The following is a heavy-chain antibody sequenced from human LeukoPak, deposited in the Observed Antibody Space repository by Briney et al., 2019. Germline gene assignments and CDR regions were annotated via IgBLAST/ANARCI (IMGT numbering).Heavy chain of an antibody. CDR1: GGSISSGSYY. CDR3: ARHVPTIFVGLDAFDI. CDR2: IYTSGST. J-gene: IGHJ3*02. V-gene: IGHV4-61*02. D-gene: IGHD3-3*01. Sequence: SETLSLTCTVSGGSISSGSYYWSWIRQPAGKGLEWIGRIYTSGSTNYNPSLKSRVTISVDTSKNQFSLKLSSVTAADTAVYYCARHVPTIFVGLDAFDIWGQGTMVTVSS.